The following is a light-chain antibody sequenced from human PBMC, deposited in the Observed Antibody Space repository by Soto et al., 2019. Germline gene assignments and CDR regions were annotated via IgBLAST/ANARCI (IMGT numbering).Light chain of an antibody. J-gene: IGKJ5*01. CDR2: GAS. CDR1: QSVNRY. CDR3: QQYNNWPIT. V-gene: IGKV3-15*01. Sequence: EIVLTQSPATLSLSPGERATLSCRASQSVNRYLAWYQQKPGQAPRLLIYGASTRATGIPARFSGSGSGTEFTLTISSLQSGDFAVYYCQQYNNWPITFGQGTRLEIK.